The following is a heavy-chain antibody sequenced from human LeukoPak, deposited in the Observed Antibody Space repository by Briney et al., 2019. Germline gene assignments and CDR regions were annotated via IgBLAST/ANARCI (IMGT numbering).Heavy chain of an antibody. D-gene: IGHD3-10*01. J-gene: IGHJ4*02. CDR1: GGSISSSSYY. CDR2: IYYSGST. Sequence: SETLSLTCTVSGGSISSSSYYWGWIRQPPGKGLEWIGSIYYSGSTYYNPSLKSRVTISVDTSKNQFSLKLSSVTAADTAVYYCARRDYYSSGSFDYWGQGTLVTVSS. V-gene: IGHV4-39*01. CDR3: ARRDYYSSGSFDY.